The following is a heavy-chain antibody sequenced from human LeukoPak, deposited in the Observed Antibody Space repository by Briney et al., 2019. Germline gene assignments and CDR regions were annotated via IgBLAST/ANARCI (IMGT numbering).Heavy chain of an antibody. CDR3: ARDGNGIVVVPAAIGWFDP. CDR1: GYTFTSYA. D-gene: IGHD2-2*02. Sequence: GASVKVSCKASGYTFTSYAMHWVRQAPGQRLEWMGWINAGNGNTKYSQKFQGRVTITRDTSASTAYMELSSLRSEDTAVCYCARDGNGIVVVPAAIGWFDPWGQGTLVTVSS. J-gene: IGHJ5*02. CDR2: INAGNGNT. V-gene: IGHV1-3*01.